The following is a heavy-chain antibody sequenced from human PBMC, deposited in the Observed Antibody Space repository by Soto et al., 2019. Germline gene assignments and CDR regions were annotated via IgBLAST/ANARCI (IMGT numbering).Heavy chain of an antibody. J-gene: IGHJ3*02. V-gene: IGHV1-3*01. Sequence: QVQLVQSGAEVKKPGASVKVSCRASGFTFTNYAMHWVRQAPGQRLEWMGWINAGNGNTKYSQKFQGRVTITRDTSANTAYMELSSLRSEDTAMYYCARDPQFGDAVHVFDMWGQGTRVAVSS. CDR1: GFTFTNYA. CDR2: INAGNGNT. D-gene: IGHD3-16*01. CDR3: ARDPQFGDAVHVFDM.